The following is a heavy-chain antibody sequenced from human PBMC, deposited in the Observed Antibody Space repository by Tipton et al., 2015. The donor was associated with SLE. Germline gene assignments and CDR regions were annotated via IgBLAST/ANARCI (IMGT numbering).Heavy chain of an antibody. CDR1: GGTFSSYA. V-gene: IGHV1-69*01. D-gene: IGHD4-17*01. Sequence: QLVQSGAEVKKPGSSVKVSCKASGGTFSSYAISWVRQAPAQGLEWMGGIIPIFGTANYAQKFQGRVTITADESTSTAYMELNSLRSDDTAVYYCAREGRGMTTVPGDSWGQGTLVTVSS. CDR3: AREGRGMTTVPGDS. CDR2: IIPIFGTA. J-gene: IGHJ5*01.